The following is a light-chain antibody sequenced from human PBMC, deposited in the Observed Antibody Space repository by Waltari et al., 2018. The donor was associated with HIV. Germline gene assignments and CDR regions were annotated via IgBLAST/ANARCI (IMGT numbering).Light chain of an antibody. Sequence: EIVLTQSPATLSLSPGERATLSCRASQSLSPSFLAWYQQKPGQAPRLLRFGTSNSATGIPDRFTGSGSGTDFTLSIRRLEPEDFALYYCQQYGSLLSFGGGTKVEIK. CDR2: GTS. J-gene: IGKJ4*01. V-gene: IGKV3-20*01. CDR3: QQYGSLLS. CDR1: QSLSPSF.